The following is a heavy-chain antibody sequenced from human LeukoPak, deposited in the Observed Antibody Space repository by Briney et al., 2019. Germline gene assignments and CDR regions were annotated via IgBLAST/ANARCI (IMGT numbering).Heavy chain of an antibody. V-gene: IGHV3-21*01. Sequence: GGSLRLSCAASGFTFTSYSMSWVRQAPGKGLEWVSSISSRSGDINYADSVKGRFTMSRDNAKNSVFLQMDSLRAEDTAVYYCARDLGRVYYYGMDVWGQGTTVTVSS. CDR3: ARDLGRVYYYGMDV. J-gene: IGHJ6*02. CDR1: GFTFTSYS. D-gene: IGHD3-10*01. CDR2: ISSRSGDI.